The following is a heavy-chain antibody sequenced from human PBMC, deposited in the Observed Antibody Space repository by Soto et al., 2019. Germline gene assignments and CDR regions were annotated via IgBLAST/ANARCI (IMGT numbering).Heavy chain of an antibody. Sequence: ASVKVSCKASGYTFTSYGISWVRQAPGQGLERMGWISAYNGNTNYAQKLQGRVTMTTDTFTSTAYMELRSLRSDDTALYYFARDSVVAATNNWFDPWGQGTLVTVSS. D-gene: IGHD2-15*01. CDR3: ARDSVVAATNNWFDP. J-gene: IGHJ5*02. V-gene: IGHV1-18*01. CDR2: ISAYNGNT. CDR1: GYTFTSYG.